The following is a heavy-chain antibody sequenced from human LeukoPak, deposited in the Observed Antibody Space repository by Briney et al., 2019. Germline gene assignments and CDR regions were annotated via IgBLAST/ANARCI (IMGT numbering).Heavy chain of an antibody. CDR3: ARYPMTYCSSSSCTDY. J-gene: IGHJ4*02. Sequence: SETLSLTCTVSGGSISSYYWSWIRQPPGKGLEWMGYIYYSGSTNYNPSLKSRVTISVDTSKNQFSLKLSSVTAADTAVYYCARYPMTYCSSSSCTDYWGQGTLVTVSS. D-gene: IGHD2-2*01. CDR2: IYYSGST. CDR1: GGSISSYY. V-gene: IGHV4-59*08.